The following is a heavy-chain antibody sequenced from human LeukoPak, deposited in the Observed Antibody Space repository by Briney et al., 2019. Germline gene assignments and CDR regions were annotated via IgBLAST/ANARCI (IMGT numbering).Heavy chain of an antibody. CDR3: AKILPDTVTADY. Sequence: GGSLRLSCAASGFTFTTYAMSWVRQAPGKGLEWVAVISYDGSNKYYADSVKGRFTISRDNSKNTLYLQMNSLRAEDTAVYYCAKILPDTVTADYWGQGTLVTVSS. D-gene: IGHD4-11*01. J-gene: IGHJ4*02. V-gene: IGHV3-30*18. CDR1: GFTFTTYA. CDR2: ISYDGSNK.